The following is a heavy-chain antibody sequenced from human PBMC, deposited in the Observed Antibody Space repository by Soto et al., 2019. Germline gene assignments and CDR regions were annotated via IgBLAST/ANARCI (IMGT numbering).Heavy chain of an antibody. Sequence: GGSLRISCEASGFTFRSSSMTWVRLAPGKGLEWVSSISPTGSDTFYADSVKGRGTISRDNSKNTLYMQMNSLRADDAALYYCVRGGRKKPWDYWGQGT. V-gene: IGHV3-23*01. J-gene: IGHJ4*02. CDR1: GFTFRSSS. CDR3: VRGGRKKPWDY. CDR2: ISPTGSDT.